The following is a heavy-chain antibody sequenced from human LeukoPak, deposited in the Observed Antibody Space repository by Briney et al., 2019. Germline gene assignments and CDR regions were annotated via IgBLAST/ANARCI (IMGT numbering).Heavy chain of an antibody. D-gene: IGHD6-13*01. CDR3: ARIIAGWLYYFDY. Sequence: GGSLRLSCAASGFTFDDYGMSWVRQAPGKGLEWVSYISSSGSTIYYADSVKGRFTISRDNAKNSLYLQMNSLRAEDTAVYYCARIIAGWLYYFDYWGQGTLVTVSS. CDR2: ISSSGSTI. CDR1: GFTFDDYG. J-gene: IGHJ4*02. V-gene: IGHV3-11*01.